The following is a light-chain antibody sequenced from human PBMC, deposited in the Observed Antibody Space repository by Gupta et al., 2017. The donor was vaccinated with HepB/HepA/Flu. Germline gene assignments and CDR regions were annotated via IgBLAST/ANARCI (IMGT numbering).Light chain of an antibody. V-gene: IGKV3-15*01. CDR1: ESVFSN. CDR2: DAS. J-gene: IGKJ1*01. Sequence: VLMTQPPATLSVSPGESATPSCRAGESVFSNLAWYQQKPGQAPRRRIYDASVRATGIPPRFSGSGSGTEFTLTVSSLQPEDFAVYYCKQYDNCWTCAQG. CDR3: KQYDNCWT.